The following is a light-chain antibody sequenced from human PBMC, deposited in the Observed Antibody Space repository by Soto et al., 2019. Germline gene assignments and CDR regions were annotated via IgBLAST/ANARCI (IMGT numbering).Light chain of an antibody. CDR1: SSDVGGYNY. CDR3: CSYTTSSTVL. Sequence: QSVLTQPASVSGSPGQSITISCTGTSSDVGGYNYVSWYQQHLGKAPKLMIYDVSNRPSGVSNRFSGSKSGNTASLTISGLQAEDEADYYCCSYTTSSTVLFGGGTKVTVL. J-gene: IGLJ2*01. CDR2: DVS. V-gene: IGLV2-14*03.